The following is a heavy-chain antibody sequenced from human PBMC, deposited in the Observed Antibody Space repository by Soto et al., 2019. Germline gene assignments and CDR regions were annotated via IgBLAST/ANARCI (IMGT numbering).Heavy chain of an antibody. CDR1: GGSISSYY. V-gene: IGHV4-59*01. Sequence: KPSETLSLTCTVSGGSISSYYWSWILQPPGKXLEWIGYTYYSGSTNYNPSLKSRVTMSVDTSRNQFSLKLNSVTAADTAVYYCARTYCSGGSCYPGGNRFDPWGQGTLVTVSS. D-gene: IGHD2-15*01. CDR3: ARTYCSGGSCYPGGNRFDP. CDR2: TYYSGST. J-gene: IGHJ5*02.